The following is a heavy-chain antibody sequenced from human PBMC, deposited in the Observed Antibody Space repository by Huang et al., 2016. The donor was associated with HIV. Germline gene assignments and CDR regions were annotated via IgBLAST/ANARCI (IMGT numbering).Heavy chain of an antibody. CDR2: VSASGNRT. D-gene: IGHD3-16*01. CDR1: GLSFYTSA. CDR3: TTLSYYHSGY. Sequence: EVQLSQSGGGFVQPGESLRLSCTASGLSFYTSAMNWVRQAPGKWLECVSSVSASGNRTFYADSVKDRFTISRDNSNNTLYMQMRSVAVDDTATYYCTTLSYYHSGYWGQGALVTVSS. J-gene: IGHJ4*02. V-gene: IGHV3-23*01.